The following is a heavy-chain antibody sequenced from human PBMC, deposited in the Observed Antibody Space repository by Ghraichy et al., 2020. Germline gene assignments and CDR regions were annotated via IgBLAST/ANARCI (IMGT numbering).Heavy chain of an antibody. CDR3: ARNLRGLVRGVIGEFDP. CDR1: GGSISSGGYY. J-gene: IGHJ5*02. Sequence: LSLTCTVSGGSISSGGYYWSWIRQHPGKGLEWIGYIYYSGSTYYNPSLKSRVTISVDTSKNQFSLKLSSVTAADTAVYYCARNLRGLVRGVIGEFDPWGQGTLVTVSS. D-gene: IGHD3-10*01. CDR2: IYYSGST. V-gene: IGHV4-31*03.